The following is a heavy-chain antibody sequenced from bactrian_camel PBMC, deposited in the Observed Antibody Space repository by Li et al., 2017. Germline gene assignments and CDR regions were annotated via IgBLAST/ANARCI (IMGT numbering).Heavy chain of an antibody. D-gene: IGHD1*01. CDR2: IDTDGGT. Sequence: HVQLVESGGGSVQAGGALRLSCKATGYGYRNYYMAWFRQAPGKEREGVAAIDTDGGTHYTDSVQGRFTISRENTKNTLYLQMNSLEPEDTAMYYCAAAFSCPNGLRTLRPVYWGQGTQVTVS. J-gene: IGHJ4*01. CDR1: GYGYRNYY. CDR3: AAAFSCPNGLRTLRPVY. V-gene: IGHV3S55*01.